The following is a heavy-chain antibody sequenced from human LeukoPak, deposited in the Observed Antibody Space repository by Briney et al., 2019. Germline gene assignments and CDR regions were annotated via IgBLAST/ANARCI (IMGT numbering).Heavy chain of an antibody. J-gene: IGHJ4*02. V-gene: IGHV3-33*01. Sequence: PGGSLRLSCAASGFSFSTYGMHWVRQAPGKGLEWVAFIWYDGSNKYYTDSVKGRFTISRDNSKSTLSLQMNSLRVEDTAVYYCASGSSGSSSWSIAYWGQGTLVTVSS. CDR2: IWYDGSNK. CDR1: GFSFSTYG. D-gene: IGHD6-6*01. CDR3: ASGSSGSSSWSIAY.